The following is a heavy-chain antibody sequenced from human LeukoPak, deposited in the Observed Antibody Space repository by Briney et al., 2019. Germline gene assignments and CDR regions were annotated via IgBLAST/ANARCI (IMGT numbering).Heavy chain of an antibody. D-gene: IGHD3-22*01. Sequence: GGSLRLSCAASGFTFSSYAMSWVRQAPGKGLEWVLVISGSGGTTHYADSVKGRFTISRDNFKNTLYLQMNSLRAEDTAIYYCATYYFDITGSYTVDYWGQGTLVTVSS. V-gene: IGHV3-23*01. CDR1: GFTFSSYA. J-gene: IGHJ4*02. CDR3: ATYYFDITGSYTVDY. CDR2: ISGSGGTT.